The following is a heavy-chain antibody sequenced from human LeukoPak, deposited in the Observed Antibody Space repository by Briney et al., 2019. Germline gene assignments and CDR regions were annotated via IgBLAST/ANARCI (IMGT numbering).Heavy chain of an antibody. Sequence: SVKVSCKASGGTFSSYAISWVRQASGQGLEWMGGIIPIFGTANYAQKFQGRVTITTDESTSTAYMELSSLRSEDTAVYYCARDYPEVGGLDYWGQGTLVTVSS. CDR2: IIPIFGTA. J-gene: IGHJ4*02. CDR1: GGTFSSYA. CDR3: ARDYPEVGGLDY. V-gene: IGHV1-69*05. D-gene: IGHD3-16*01.